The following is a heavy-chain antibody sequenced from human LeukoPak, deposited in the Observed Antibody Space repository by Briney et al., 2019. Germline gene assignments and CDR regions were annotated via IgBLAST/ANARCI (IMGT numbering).Heavy chain of an antibody. CDR2: INHSGST. J-gene: IGHJ4*02. Sequence: SETLSLTCTVSGGSISGSSYYWGWIRQPPGKGLEWIGEINHSGSTNYNPSLKSRVTISVDTSKNQFTLKLSSVTAADTAVYYCARGPRLLDYWGQGTLVTVSS. V-gene: IGHV4-39*06. CDR3: ARGPRLLDY. D-gene: IGHD4-11*01. CDR1: GGSISGSSYY.